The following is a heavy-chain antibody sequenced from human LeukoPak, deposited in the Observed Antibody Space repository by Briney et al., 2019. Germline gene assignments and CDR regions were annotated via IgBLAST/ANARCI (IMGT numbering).Heavy chain of an antibody. D-gene: IGHD3-9*01. CDR3: ARDLVTVAKGFDI. Sequence: SETLSLTCTVSGDSFSSHYWTWIRQPPGKGLEWIGYISYIGSTNYNPSLKSRVTISIDTSKNQFSLKLSSVTAADTAVYYCARDLVTVAKGFDIWGQGTMVSVSS. CDR1: GDSFSSHY. V-gene: IGHV4-59*11. J-gene: IGHJ3*02. CDR2: ISYIGST.